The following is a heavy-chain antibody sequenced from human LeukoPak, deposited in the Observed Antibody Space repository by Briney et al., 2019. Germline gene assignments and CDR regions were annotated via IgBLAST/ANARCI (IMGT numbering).Heavy chain of an antibody. CDR1: GFTFSSYW. Sequence: GGSLRLSCAASGFTFSSYWMSWVRQAPGKGLEWVANIKQDGSEKYYVDSVKGRFTISRDNAKNSLYLQMNSLRAEDTAVYYCARIGYCSSTSCSLHAFDIWGQGTMVTVSS. CDR3: ARIGYCSSTSCSLHAFDI. J-gene: IGHJ3*02. D-gene: IGHD2-2*01. CDR2: IKQDGSEK. V-gene: IGHV3-7*01.